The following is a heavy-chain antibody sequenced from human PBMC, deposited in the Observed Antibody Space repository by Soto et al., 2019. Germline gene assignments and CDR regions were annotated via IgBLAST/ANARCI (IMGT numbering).Heavy chain of an antibody. CDR3: AAPVEADMAHYYFYGLDV. CDR1: GFTFSRYW. V-gene: IGHV3-74*01. Sequence: GGSLRLSCAASGFTFSRYWMHWVRQVPGKGLGWVSPIGGDGSETYYADSVRGRFTISRDNAKNTVYLQMNSLRADDTAVYYCAAPVEADMAHYYFYGLDVWGQGTTVTVSS. D-gene: IGHD3-9*01. CDR2: IGGDGSET. J-gene: IGHJ6*02.